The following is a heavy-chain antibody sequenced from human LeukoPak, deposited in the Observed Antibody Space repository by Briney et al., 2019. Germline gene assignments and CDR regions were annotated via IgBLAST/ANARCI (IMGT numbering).Heavy chain of an antibody. CDR1: GFTFSSYV. V-gene: IGHV3-23*01. CDR2: ISGNGGIT. D-gene: IGHD3-22*01. J-gene: IGHJ4*02. Sequence: GGSLRLSCEASGFTFSSYVMTWVRHAPGKGLGWVSGISGNGGITYHADPVKGRFTISRDNSKNTLYLQMNSLRAEDTAVYYCARDQYYDSSGYYWSDYWAQGTLVTVSS. CDR3: ARDQYYDSSGYYWSDY.